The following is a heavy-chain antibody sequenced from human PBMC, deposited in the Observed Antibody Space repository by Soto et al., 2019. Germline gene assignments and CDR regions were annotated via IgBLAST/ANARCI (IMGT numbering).Heavy chain of an antibody. J-gene: IGHJ5*02. Sequence: PSETLSLTCTVSGGSISSYYWSWIRQPPGKGLEWTGYIYYSGSANYNPSLKSRVTISVDTSKNQFSLKLSSVSAADTAVYYCARLGGYDEMGVNWFDPWGQGTLVTVSS. CDR2: IYYSGSA. CDR3: ARLGGYDEMGVNWFDP. D-gene: IGHD5-12*01. V-gene: IGHV4-59*08. CDR1: GGSISSYY.